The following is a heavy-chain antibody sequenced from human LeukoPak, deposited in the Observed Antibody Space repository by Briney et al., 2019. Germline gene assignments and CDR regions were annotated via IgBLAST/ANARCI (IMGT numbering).Heavy chain of an antibody. CDR2: IYSGDSDT. CDR3: ARRSVAGPYYHYYYMAV. V-gene: IGHV5-51*01. Sequence: GEALRISCTGPGFNFPSYWLGWGRQMPRKGLGWMGIIYSGDSDTRYSPSFQGQVTISAAKTISTAYMQWSSLNGSDTAMYSCARRSVAGPYYHYYYMAVSGEGTTVTVSS. J-gene: IGHJ6*03. CDR1: GFNFPSYW. D-gene: IGHD6-13*01.